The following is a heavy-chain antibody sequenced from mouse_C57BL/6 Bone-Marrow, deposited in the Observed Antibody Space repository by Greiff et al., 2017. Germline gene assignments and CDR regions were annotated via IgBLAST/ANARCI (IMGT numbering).Heavy chain of an antibody. Sequence: EVQGVESGGDLVKPGGSLKLSCAASGFTFSSYGMSWVRQTPDKRLEWVATISSGGSYTYYPDSVKGRFTISRDNAKNTLYLQMSSLKSEDTAMYYCARCGGNLLWDYAMGYWGQGTSVTVSS. CDR3: ARCGGNLLWDYAMGY. J-gene: IGHJ4*01. V-gene: IGHV5-6*01. CDR2: ISSGGSYT. CDR1: GFTFSSYG. D-gene: IGHD2-10*01.